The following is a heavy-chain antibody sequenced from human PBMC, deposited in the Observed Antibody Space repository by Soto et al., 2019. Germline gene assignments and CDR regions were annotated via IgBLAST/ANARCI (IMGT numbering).Heavy chain of an antibody. Sequence: GGSLRLSCAASGFIFSSYAMSWVRQAPGKGLEWVSAISGSGGSTYYADSVKGRFTISRDNSKNTLYLQMNSLRAEDTAVYYCAKVVQQASSWYVFDYWGQGTLVTVS. J-gene: IGHJ4*02. CDR3: AKVVQQASSWYVFDY. CDR1: GFIFSSYA. V-gene: IGHV3-23*01. D-gene: IGHD6-13*01. CDR2: ISGSGGST.